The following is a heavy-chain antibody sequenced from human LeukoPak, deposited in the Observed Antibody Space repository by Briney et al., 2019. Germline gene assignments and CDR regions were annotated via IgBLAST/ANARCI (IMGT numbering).Heavy chain of an antibody. D-gene: IGHD3-22*01. J-gene: IGHJ5*02. CDR2: IISSGSTI. CDR3: ARGRTYYYDSSGYSRWFDP. V-gene: IGHV3-11*01. Sequence: GGSLRLSCAASGFTFSDYYMSWIRQAPGKGLEWVSYIISSGSTIYYADSVKGRFTISRDNAKNSLYLQMNSLRAEDTAVYYCARGRTYYYDSSGYSRWFDPWGQGTLVTVSS. CDR1: GFTFSDYY.